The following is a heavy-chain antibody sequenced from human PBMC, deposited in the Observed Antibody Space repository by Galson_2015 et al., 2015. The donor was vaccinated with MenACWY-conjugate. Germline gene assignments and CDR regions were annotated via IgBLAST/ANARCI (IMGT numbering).Heavy chain of an antibody. CDR3: SRGGEAKLIIVGGISDI. J-gene: IGHJ3*02. V-gene: IGHV3-74*01. D-gene: IGHD1-26*01. Sequence: AASGFTFSNYWMHWVRQGPGKGLEWLSRIDNDGNRITYADSVKGRFTISRDNAKNTLYLQINSVRADDTAVYYCSRGGEAKLIIVGGISDIWGQGTTVTVSS. CDR2: IDNDGNRI. CDR1: GFTFSNYW.